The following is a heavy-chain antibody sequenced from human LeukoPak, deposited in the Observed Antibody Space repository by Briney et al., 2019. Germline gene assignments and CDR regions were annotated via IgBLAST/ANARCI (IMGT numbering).Heavy chain of an antibody. CDR3: ASMSIAARLYYYYGMDV. CDR2: ISSSGSTI. Sequence: GGSLRLSCAASGFTFSDYYMSWIRQAPGKGLEWVSYISSSGSTIYYADSMKGRFTISRDNAKNSLYLQMNSLRAEDTAVYYCASMSIAARLYYYYGMDVWGQGTTVTVSS. D-gene: IGHD6-6*01. V-gene: IGHV3-11*01. CDR1: GFTFSDYY. J-gene: IGHJ6*02.